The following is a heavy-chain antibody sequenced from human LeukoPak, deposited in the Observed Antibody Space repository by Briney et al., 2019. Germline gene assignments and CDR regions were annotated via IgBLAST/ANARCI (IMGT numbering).Heavy chain of an antibody. Sequence: GGSLRPSCAASGFTFSNYNMTWVRQAPGKGLEWVSSISSSSTYIFYADSLKGRFTISRDNAKNSLYLQMNSLRAEDTAVYYCAREGSSFGGYERLDYWGQGTLVTVSS. CDR2: ISSSSTYI. D-gene: IGHD5-12*01. CDR1: GFTFSNYN. V-gene: IGHV3-21*01. J-gene: IGHJ4*02. CDR3: AREGSSFGGYERLDY.